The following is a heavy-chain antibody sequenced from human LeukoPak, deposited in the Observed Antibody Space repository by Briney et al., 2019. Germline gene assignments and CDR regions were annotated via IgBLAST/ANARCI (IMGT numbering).Heavy chain of an antibody. CDR1: GGSINSYY. CDR2: IYYSGST. J-gene: IGHJ4*02. D-gene: IGHD3-3*01. Sequence: SETLSLTCTVSGGSINSYYWSWIRQPPGKGLEWIGYIYYSGSTNYNPSLKSRVTISVDTSKNQFSLKLSPVTAADTAVYYCARDRRRPGSGCLALLDYWGQGTLVTVSS. V-gene: IGHV4-59*01. CDR3: ARDRRRPGSGCLALLDY.